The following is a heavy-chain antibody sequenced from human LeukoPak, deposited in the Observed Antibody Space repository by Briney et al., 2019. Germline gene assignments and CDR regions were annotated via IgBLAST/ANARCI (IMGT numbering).Heavy chain of an antibody. V-gene: IGHV1-18*01. CDR2: NSGYKGNT. D-gene: IGHD2-15*01. Sequence: GASVKVSCKASGYPFGSYGISWVRQAPGQGLEWMGWNSGYKGNTKYAQKFQGRVTTTTDTSTSTAYMELRSLRSDDTAVYYCARDHGGKVDRYFDLWGRGTLVTVSS. J-gene: IGHJ2*01. CDR3: ARDHGGKVDRYFDL. CDR1: GYPFGSYG.